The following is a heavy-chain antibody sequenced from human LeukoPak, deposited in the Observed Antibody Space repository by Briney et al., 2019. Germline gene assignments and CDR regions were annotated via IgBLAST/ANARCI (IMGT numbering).Heavy chain of an antibody. V-gene: IGHV4-59*01. J-gene: IGHJ4*02. CDR3: AREVGATHY. D-gene: IGHD1-26*01. CDR2: IYYSGIT. Sequence: SQTLSLTCTVSGGSISSYYWSWIRQSPGKGLEWIGYIYYSGITNYNPSLKNRGTISVDTSKNQFSLELRSVTAADTAVYYCAREVGATHYWGQGTLVTVSS. CDR1: GGSISSYY.